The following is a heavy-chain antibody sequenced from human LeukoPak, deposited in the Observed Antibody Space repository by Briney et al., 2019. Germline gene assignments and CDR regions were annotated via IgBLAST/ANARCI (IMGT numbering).Heavy chain of an antibody. D-gene: IGHD3-10*01. CDR3: ARLGLGLLWFGMNY. CDR1: GFTFDDYG. CDR2: INHSGST. J-gene: IGHJ4*02. V-gene: IGHV4-34*01. Sequence: GSLRLSCAASGFTFDDYGMSWIRQPPGKGLEWIGEINHSGSTNYNPSLKSRVTISVDTSKNQFSLKLSSVTAADTAVYYCARLGLGLLWFGMNYWGQGALVTVSS.